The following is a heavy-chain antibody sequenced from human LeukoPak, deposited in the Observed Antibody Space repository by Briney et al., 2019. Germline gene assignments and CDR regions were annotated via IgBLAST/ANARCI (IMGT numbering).Heavy chain of an antibody. CDR2: INPNSGGT. J-gene: IGHJ5*02. Sequence: ASVKVSCKASGYTFTGYYMHWVRQAPGQGLEWMGWINPNSGGTNYAQKFRGRVTMTRNTSISTAYMELSSLRSEDTAVYYCARGITMVRGVITWFDPWGQGTLVTVSS. D-gene: IGHD3-10*01. CDR3: ARGITMVRGVITWFDP. CDR1: GYTFTGYY. V-gene: IGHV1-2*02.